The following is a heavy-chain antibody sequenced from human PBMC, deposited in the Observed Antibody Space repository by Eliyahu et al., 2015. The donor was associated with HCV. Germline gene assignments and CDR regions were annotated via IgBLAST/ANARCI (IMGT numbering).Heavy chain of an antibody. D-gene: IGHD1-20*01. CDR2: IRGTGYTT. CDR3: ARDGYXWIAXDY. J-gene: IGHJ4*02. V-gene: IGHV3-23*01. Sequence: GKGLEWVASIRGTGYTTHYADSVRGRFTISTDKSSNTLYLQIDSLRGEDTAXYYCARDGYXWIAXDYWGQGTLVXVSS.